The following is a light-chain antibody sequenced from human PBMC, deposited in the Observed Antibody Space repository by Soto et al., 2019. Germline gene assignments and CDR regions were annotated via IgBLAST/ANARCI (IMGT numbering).Light chain of an antibody. Sequence: ERVRTQAPATLSVSPGERATLSCRASQSVTSSLAWFQQKPGQPPRLLIYDVSVRATGIPARFSGSGSGTDFTLTISSLEPEDFAVYYCQQRSTWPTFGGGTKVDIK. V-gene: IGKV3-11*01. CDR3: QQRSTWPT. J-gene: IGKJ4*01. CDR1: QSVTSS. CDR2: DVS.